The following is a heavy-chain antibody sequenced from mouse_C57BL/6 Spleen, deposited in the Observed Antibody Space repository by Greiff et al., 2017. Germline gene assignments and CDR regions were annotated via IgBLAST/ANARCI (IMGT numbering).Heavy chain of an antibody. V-gene: IGHV7-3*01. D-gene: IGHD2-5*01. CDR1: GFTFTDYY. CDR3: ASHYSNYVYYAMDY. J-gene: IGHJ4*01. Sequence: EVKLMESGGGLVQPGGSLSLSCAASGFTFTDYYMSWVRQPPGKALEWLGFIRNKANGYTTEYSASVKGRFTISRDNSQSILYLQMNALRAEDSATYYCASHYSNYVYYAMDYWGQGTSVTVSS. CDR2: IRNKANGYTT.